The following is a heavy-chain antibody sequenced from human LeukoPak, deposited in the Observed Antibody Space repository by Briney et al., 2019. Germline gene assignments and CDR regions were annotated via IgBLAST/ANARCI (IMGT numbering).Heavy chain of an antibody. CDR3: ARVHGIAAAGVKSKYYYYYYMDV. CDR2: IYYSGST. D-gene: IGHD6-13*01. J-gene: IGHJ6*03. Sequence: PSETLSLTCTVSGGSISSYYWSWIRQPPGKGLEWIGYIYYSGSTNYNPSLKSRVTISVDTSKNQFSLKLSSVTAADTAVYYCARVHGIAAAGVKSKYYYYYYMDVWGKGTTATVSS. CDR1: GGSISSYY. V-gene: IGHV4-59*01.